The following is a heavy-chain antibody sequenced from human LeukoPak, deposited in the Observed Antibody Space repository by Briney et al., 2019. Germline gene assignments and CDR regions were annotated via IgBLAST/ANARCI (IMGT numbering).Heavy chain of an antibody. CDR1: GFTFSSYG. J-gene: IGHJ5*02. CDR2: ISGSGGST. D-gene: IGHD3-10*01. CDR3: TKEGLGSGTFSAWFDP. Sequence: GGSLRLSCAASGFTFSSYGMSWVRQAPGKGLEWVSAISGSGGSTYYADSVKGRFTISRDNSKNTLYLQMNSLRVEDTAVYYCTKEGLGSGTFSAWFDPWGQGTLVTVSS. V-gene: IGHV3-23*01.